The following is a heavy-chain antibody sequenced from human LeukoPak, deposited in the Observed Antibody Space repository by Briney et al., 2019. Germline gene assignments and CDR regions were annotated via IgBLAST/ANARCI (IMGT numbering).Heavy chain of an antibody. CDR1: GGTFSSYA. CDR3: ARSMVPNSYYYYGMDV. Sequence: SVKVSCKASGGTFSSYAISWVRRAPGQGLEWIGGIIPIFGTANYAQKFQGRVTITADESTSTAYMELSSLRSEDTAVYYCARSMVPNSYYYYGMDVWGKGTTVTVSS. V-gene: IGHV1-69*13. D-gene: IGHD3-10*01. J-gene: IGHJ6*04. CDR2: IIPIFGTA.